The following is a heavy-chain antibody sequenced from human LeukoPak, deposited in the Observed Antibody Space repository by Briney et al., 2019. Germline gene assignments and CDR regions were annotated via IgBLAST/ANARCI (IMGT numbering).Heavy chain of an antibody. CDR2: SSTYSSHT. J-gene: IGHJ6*02. Sequence: ASVKVSCKASGYTFSSYVISWVRQAPGQGLEWMGWSSTYSSHTNYAQKLQGRVTMTTDTSTSTAYMELRSLRSDDTAVYYCARVGSYNGGHYGMDVWGQGTTVTVSS. CDR1: GYTFSSYV. CDR3: ARVGSYNGGHYGMDV. D-gene: IGHD1-14*01. V-gene: IGHV1-18*01.